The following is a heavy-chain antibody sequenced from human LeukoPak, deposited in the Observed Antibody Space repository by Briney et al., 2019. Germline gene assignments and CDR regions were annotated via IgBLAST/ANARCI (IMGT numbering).Heavy chain of an antibody. D-gene: IGHD4-11*01. CDR2: IYYSGST. CDR3: ARDRDYSNNDAFDI. CDR1: GGSISSYY. V-gene: IGHV4-59*12. J-gene: IGHJ3*02. Sequence: KPSETLSLTCTVSGGSISSYYWSWIRQPPGKGLEWIGYIYYSGSTYYNPSLKSRVTISVDTSKNQFSLKLSSVTAADTAVYYCARDRDYSNNDAFDIWGQGTMVTVSS.